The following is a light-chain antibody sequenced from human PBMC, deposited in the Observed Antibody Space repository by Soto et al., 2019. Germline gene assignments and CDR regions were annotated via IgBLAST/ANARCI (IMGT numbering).Light chain of an antibody. CDR3: QQYNSYFQT. Sequence: DIQVNQNPSSVSACVGDRVTITCQASQDISNYLNWYQQKPGKAPKLLIYDASNLETGVPSRFSGSGSGTDFTFTISSLQPEDIATYYCQQYNSYFQTFGQGTKVDI. V-gene: IGKV1-33*01. J-gene: IGKJ1*01. CDR1: QDISNY. CDR2: DAS.